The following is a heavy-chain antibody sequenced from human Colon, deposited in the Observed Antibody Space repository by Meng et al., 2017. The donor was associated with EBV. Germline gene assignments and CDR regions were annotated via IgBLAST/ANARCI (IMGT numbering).Heavy chain of an antibody. V-gene: IGHV4-59*08. CDR1: GGSFGSYY. J-gene: IGHJ5*02. CDR2: IYYSGST. CDR3: ARHFINWFDP. Sequence: QVRLRESGPGLVMPWEALSLTCTVPGGSFGSYYWGWIRQPPGKGLEWIGYIYYSGSTNYNPSLKSRVTISVDTSKNQFSLKLSSVTAADTAVYYCARHFINWFDPWGQGTLVTVSS.